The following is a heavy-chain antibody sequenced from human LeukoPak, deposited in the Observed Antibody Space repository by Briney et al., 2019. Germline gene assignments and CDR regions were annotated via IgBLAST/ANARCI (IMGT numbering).Heavy chain of an antibody. J-gene: IGHJ4*02. CDR1: GGSISSGGYY. Sequence: SETLSLTCTVSGGSISSGGYYWSWIRQHPGKGLEWIGYIYYSGSTYYNPSLKSRVTISVDTSKNQFSLKLSSVTAADAAVYYCARYDSSGYYLGFDYWGQGTLVTVSS. V-gene: IGHV4-31*03. D-gene: IGHD3-22*01. CDR2: IYYSGST. CDR3: ARYDSSGYYLGFDY.